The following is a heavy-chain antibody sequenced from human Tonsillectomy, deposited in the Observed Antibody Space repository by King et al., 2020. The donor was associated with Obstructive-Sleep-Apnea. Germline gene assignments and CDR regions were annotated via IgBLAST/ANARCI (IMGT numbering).Heavy chain of an antibody. CDR1: GYTLTELS. J-gene: IGHJ5*02. V-gene: IGHV1-24*01. Sequence: QLVQSGAEVKKPGASVKVSCKVSGYTLTELSMHWVRQAPGKGLEWMGGFDPEDGEIIYAQTFQGRVTMTEDTSTDTAYMELSSLRSEDTAVYYCAPTYSGSYYNWFDPWGQGTLVTVSS. D-gene: IGHD3-10*01. CDR2: FDPEDGEI. CDR3: APTYSGSYYNWFDP.